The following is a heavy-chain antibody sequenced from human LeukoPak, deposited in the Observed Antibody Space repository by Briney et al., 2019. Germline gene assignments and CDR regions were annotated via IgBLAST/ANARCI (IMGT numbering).Heavy chain of an antibody. J-gene: IGHJ4*02. Sequence: SGPTLLNPTQTLTLTCTFSGFSLSTSGMCVSWIRQPPGKALEWLARIDWDDDKYYSTSLKTRLTISKDTSKNQVVLTMTNMDPVDTATYYCAREVGPAAMPDYWGQGTLVTVSS. V-gene: IGHV2-70*11. D-gene: IGHD2-2*01. CDR2: IDWDDDK. CDR3: AREVGPAAMPDY. CDR1: GFSLSTSGMC.